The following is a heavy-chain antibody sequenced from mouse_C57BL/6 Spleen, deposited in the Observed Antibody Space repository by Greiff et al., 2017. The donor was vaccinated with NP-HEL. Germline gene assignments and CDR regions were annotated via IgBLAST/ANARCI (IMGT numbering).Heavy chain of an antibody. J-gene: IGHJ2*01. CDR2: ISSGGSYP. CDR3: ARLGYYYGSSDYFDY. D-gene: IGHD1-1*01. CDR1: GFTFSSYG. V-gene: IGHV5-6*02. Sequence: DVKLVESGGDLVKPGGSLKLSCAASGFTFSSYGMSWVRQTPDKRLEWVATISSGGSYPYYPDSVKGRFTLSRDNAKNTLYLQRSSLKSEDTAMYYGARLGYYYGSSDYFDYWGQGTTLTVSS.